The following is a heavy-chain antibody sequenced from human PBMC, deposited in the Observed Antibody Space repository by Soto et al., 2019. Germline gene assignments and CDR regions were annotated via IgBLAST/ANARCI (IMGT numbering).Heavy chain of an antibody. CDR3: AKGPSVVRYYFDF. Sequence: GGSLRLSCAASGFTFSSYGMHWVRQAPGKGLEWVAVISYDGSNKYYADSVKGRFTISRDNSKNTLYLQMNSLRAEDTAVYYCAKGPSVVRYYFDFSGQGTLVTLST. V-gene: IGHV3-30*18. CDR2: ISYDGSNK. D-gene: IGHD2-15*01. CDR1: GFTFSSYG. J-gene: IGHJ4*02.